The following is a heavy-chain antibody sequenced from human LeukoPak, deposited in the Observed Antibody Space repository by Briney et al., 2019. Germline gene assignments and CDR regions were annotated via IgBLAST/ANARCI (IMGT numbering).Heavy chain of an antibody. CDR1: GFTFSSYW. V-gene: IGHV3-74*01. D-gene: IGHD4-17*01. CDR2: IKGDGSDT. J-gene: IGHJ4*02. Sequence: PGGSLRLSCAASGFTFSSYWMHWVRQTPGKGLVWVSRIKGDGSDTLYADSVKGRFTISRDNSKNTLYPQTNSLGVDDTAVYYCARASTTVPNLLDYWGQGALVSVSS. CDR3: ARASTTVPNLLDY.